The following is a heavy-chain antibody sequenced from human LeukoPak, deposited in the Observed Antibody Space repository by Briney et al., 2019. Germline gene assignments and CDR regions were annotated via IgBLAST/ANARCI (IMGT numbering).Heavy chain of an antibody. CDR1: GFTFSSYS. J-gene: IGHJ6*03. D-gene: IGHD3-3*01. V-gene: IGHV3-23*02. CDR2: ISDSGGST. CDR3: AKIGRSYDFWTGYYEEEVDYMDV. Sequence: PGGSLRLSCAASGFTFSSYSMNWVRQAPGKGLEWVSGISDSGGSTKYEVSVKGRFTISRDNYKDTLYLQMNSLRAEDTAVYYCAKIGRSYDFWTGYYEEEVDYMDVWGKGTTVTVSS.